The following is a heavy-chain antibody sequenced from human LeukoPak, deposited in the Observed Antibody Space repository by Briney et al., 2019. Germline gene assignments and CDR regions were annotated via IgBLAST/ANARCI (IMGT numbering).Heavy chain of an antibody. CDR3: ARGEWSSSPFDS. D-gene: IGHD6-6*01. CDR2: ISTSSNYI. V-gene: IGHV3-21*01. Sequence: PGGSLRLSCAASGFTFSSYTMNWVRQAPGKGLEWVSFISTSSNYIYYADSVKGRFTISRDNAKNSLYLQMNSLRAEDTAVYYCARGEWSSSPFDSWGQGTLVTVSS. J-gene: IGHJ4*02. CDR1: GFTFSSYT.